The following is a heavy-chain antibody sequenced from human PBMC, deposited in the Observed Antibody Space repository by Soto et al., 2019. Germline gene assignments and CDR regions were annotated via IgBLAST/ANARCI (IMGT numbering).Heavy chain of an antibody. CDR3: AKVSRFPGGLRSLF. Sequence: EGQLLQSGGGLVQPGASLRVSCAASGFTFSTYAMNWVRQAPGKGLEWVSYISGSSGGSTYYADSVKGRFTISRDNSKNTLFLQMNSLRVEDTAVYYCAKVSRFPGGLRSLFWGQGSLVTVSS. V-gene: IGHV3-23*01. D-gene: IGHD3-10*01. CDR2: ISGSSGGST. CDR1: GFTFSTYA. J-gene: IGHJ4*02.